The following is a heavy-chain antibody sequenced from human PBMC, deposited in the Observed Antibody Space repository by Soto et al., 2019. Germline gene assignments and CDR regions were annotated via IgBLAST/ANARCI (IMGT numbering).Heavy chain of an antibody. CDR1: GFTLSNNW. Sequence: EVQLVESGGGLVQPGGSLRLYCAASGFTLSNNWMHWVRQAPGEGLVWVSRINIDGSRTTYADSVKGRFTISRDHAKNTLYLQMDSLRVEDTALYYCARDLAGRDEYWGQGTLVTVSS. J-gene: IGHJ4*02. CDR2: INIDGSRT. CDR3: ARDLAGRDEY. D-gene: IGHD2-15*01. V-gene: IGHV3-74*01.